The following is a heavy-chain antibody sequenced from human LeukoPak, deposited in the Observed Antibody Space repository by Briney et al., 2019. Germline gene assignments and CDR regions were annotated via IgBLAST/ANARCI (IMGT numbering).Heavy chain of an antibody. J-gene: IGHJ4*02. D-gene: IGHD4-23*01. CDR2: IKSKTDGGTT. Sequence: PGGSLRLSCAASGFTFSNAWMNWVRQAPGKGLERVGRIKSKTDGGTTDYAAPVKGRFTISRDDSKNTLYLQMNSLKTEDTAVYYCTTDILPMVETNYWGQGTLVTVSS. CDR3: TTDILPMVETNY. V-gene: IGHV3-15*07. CDR1: GFTFSNAW.